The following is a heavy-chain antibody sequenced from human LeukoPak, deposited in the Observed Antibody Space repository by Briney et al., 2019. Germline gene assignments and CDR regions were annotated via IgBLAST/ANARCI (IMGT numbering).Heavy chain of an antibody. CDR2: MNPNSGNT. Sequence: ASVKVSCKASGYTFTSYDINWVRQATGQGLEWMGWMNPNSGNTGYAQKFQGRVTMTRNTSISTAYMELSSLRSEDTAVYYCARDSVAVAAYFDYWGQGTLVTVSS. CDR3: ARDSVAVAAYFDY. J-gene: IGHJ4*02. CDR1: GYTFTSYD. V-gene: IGHV1-8*01. D-gene: IGHD6-19*01.